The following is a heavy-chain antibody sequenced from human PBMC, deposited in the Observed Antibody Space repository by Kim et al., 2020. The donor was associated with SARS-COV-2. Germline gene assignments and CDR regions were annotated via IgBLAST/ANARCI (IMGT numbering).Heavy chain of an antibody. CDR2: IWYDGSNK. V-gene: IGHV3-33*06. D-gene: IGHD5-12*01. CDR3: AKDSVNLPVRGLRLGYFDY. Sequence: GGSLRLSCAASGFTFSSYGMHWVRQAPGKGLEWVAVIWYDGSNKYYADSVKGRFTISRDNSKNTLYLQMNSLRAEDTAVYYCAKDSVNLPVRGLRLGYFDYWGQGTLVTVSS. CDR1: GFTFSSYG. J-gene: IGHJ4*02.